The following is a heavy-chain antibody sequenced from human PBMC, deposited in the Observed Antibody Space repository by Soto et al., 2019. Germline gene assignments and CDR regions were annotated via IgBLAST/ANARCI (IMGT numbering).Heavy chain of an antibody. CDR2: ISGSGGST. V-gene: IGHV3-23*01. D-gene: IGHD3-22*01. J-gene: IGHJ4*02. Sequence: AGGSLRLSCAASGFTFSSYAMSWVRQAPGKGLEWVSAISGSGGSTYYADSVKGRFTISRDNSKNTLYLQMNSLRAEDTAVYYCAKEVGYYDSSGRFDYWGQGTLVTVSS. CDR1: GFTFSSYA. CDR3: AKEVGYYDSSGRFDY.